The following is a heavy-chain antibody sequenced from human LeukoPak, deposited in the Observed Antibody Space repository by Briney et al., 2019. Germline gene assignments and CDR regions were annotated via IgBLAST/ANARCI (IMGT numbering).Heavy chain of an antibody. J-gene: IGHJ5*02. CDR2: IHHGGST. CDR1: GGSISSGVYY. V-gene: IGHV4-30-2*01. CDR3: ARVSKTSSIAAAGIRGSWFDP. D-gene: IGHD6-13*01. Sequence: SETLSLTCTVSGGSISSGVYYWSWIRQPPGEGLEWIGYIHHGGSTYYNPSLKSRVTLSVDTSKNQFSLKLSSVTAADTAVYYCARVSKTSSIAAAGIRGSWFDPWGQGTLVTVSS.